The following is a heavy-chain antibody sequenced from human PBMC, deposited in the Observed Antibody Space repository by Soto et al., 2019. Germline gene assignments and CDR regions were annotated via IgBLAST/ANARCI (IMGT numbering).Heavy chain of an antibody. J-gene: IGHJ4*02. Sequence: PGESLKISCKGSGYGFSIHWIAWVRQMPGKGLEWMGIIYPGDSDTRYSPSFQGQVTISADKSINSAYLQWSSLKASDTAMYYCARMDYLDSSGHYPYYFDNWGQGTLVTVSS. D-gene: IGHD3-22*01. CDR3: ARMDYLDSSGHYPYYFDN. CDR1: GYGFSIHW. V-gene: IGHV5-51*01. CDR2: IYPGDSDT.